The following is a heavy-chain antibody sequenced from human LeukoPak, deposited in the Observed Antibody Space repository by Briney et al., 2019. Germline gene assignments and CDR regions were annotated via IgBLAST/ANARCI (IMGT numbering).Heavy chain of an antibody. CDR2: IHYSGST. V-gene: IGHV4-59*08. CDR3: ATSALPYNWFDP. CDR1: GGSISSSY. Sequence: SETLSLTCTVSGGSISSSYWNWIRQPPGRGLEWIGDIHYSGSTSHNPSLKSRVTISVDTSKNQFSLKLSSVTAADTAVYYCATSALPYNWFDPWGQGTLVTVSS. J-gene: IGHJ5*02. D-gene: IGHD1-26*01.